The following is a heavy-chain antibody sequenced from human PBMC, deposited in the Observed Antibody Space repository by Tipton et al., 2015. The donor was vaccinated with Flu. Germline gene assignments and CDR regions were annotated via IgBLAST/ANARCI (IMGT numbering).Heavy chain of an antibody. CDR2: VSSSGDST. CDR3: AKGLWAAATLDPFDF. V-gene: IGHV3-23*01. CDR1: GFTFSTYP. D-gene: IGHD6-13*01. J-gene: IGHJ4*02. Sequence: SLRLSCAASGFTFSTYPMAWVRQAPGRGLEWVSTVSSSGDSTYFADSVRGRFTISRDNSKNTLYVEVNSLRAEDTAVYYCAKGLWAAATLDPFDFWGQGTLVTVSS.